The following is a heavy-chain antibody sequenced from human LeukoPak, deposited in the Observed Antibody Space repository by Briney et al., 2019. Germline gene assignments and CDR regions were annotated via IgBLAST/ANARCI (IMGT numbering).Heavy chain of an antibody. J-gene: IGHJ1*01. CDR2: ISGSGSTI. V-gene: IGHV3-11*04. Sequence: PGGSLRPSCAVSGFTFSDHYMNWIRQAPGKGLEWVSYISGSGSTIYYADSVKGRFTISRDNAKNSLYLQMNSLRAEDTAVYYCTRDIRGYSGGWYLPSGYFQHWGQGTLVTVSS. CDR3: TRDIRGYSGGWYLPSGYFQH. CDR1: GFTFSDHY. D-gene: IGHD6-19*01.